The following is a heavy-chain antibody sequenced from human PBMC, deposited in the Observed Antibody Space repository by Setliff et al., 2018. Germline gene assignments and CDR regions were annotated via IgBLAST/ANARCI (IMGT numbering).Heavy chain of an antibody. Sequence: SETLSLTCAVYGGSFSDYYWSWIRQSPGKGLEWIGEINHSGSTNYNPSLKTRVTISVDTSKNQFSLKLNSVTAADTAVYYCASGGAGFFTSGRWGQGTLVTVSS. CDR3: ASGGAGFFTSGR. J-gene: IGHJ4*02. V-gene: IGHV4-34*01. CDR2: INHSGST. CDR1: GGSFSDYY. D-gene: IGHD3-3*01.